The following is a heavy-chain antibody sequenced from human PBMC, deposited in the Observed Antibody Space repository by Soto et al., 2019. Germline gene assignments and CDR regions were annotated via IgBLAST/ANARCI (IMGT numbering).Heavy chain of an antibody. Sequence: VHLSESGGALVQPGGSLRLSCAASGFTFRVYAMSWFRQAPGGGLEWVSAIGGTGHTTYYADSVKGRFTIARDNSRDTLYLQMTSLRVEDTAVYYCARIRQLLFVSWGQGTLVSVSS. CDR1: GFTFRVYA. CDR2: IGGTGHTT. D-gene: IGHD2-2*01. CDR3: ARIRQLLFVS. J-gene: IGHJ4*02. V-gene: IGHV3-23*01.